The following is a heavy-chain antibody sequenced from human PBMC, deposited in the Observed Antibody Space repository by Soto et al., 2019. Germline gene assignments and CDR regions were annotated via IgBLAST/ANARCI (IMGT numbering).Heavy chain of an antibody. CDR1: GGTFSSYA. D-gene: IGHD1-26*01. J-gene: IGHJ6*02. V-gene: IGHV1-69*13. Sequence: GASVKVSCKASGGTFSSYAISWVRQAPGQGLEWMGGIIPIFGTANYAQKFQARVTITADESSSTANMELSSLRSEDTAVYYCALSSGTYQEPNPVYYYYGMDVWGQGTTVTVSS. CDR2: IIPIFGTA. CDR3: ALSSGTYQEPNPVYYYYGMDV.